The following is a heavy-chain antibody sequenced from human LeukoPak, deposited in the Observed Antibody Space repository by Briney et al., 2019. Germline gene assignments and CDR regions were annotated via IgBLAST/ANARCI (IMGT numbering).Heavy chain of an antibody. CDR2: IRYDGSNK. J-gene: IGHJ3*02. CDR3: ARDNYGAPTHI. CDR1: GFTFISFG. D-gene: IGHD4-11*01. V-gene: IGHV3-30*02. Sequence: GSLRLSCATSGFTFISFGMHWVRQAPGKGLEWVAFIRYDGSNKYYADSMKGRFTISKDISKNTLYLQMNSLRAEDTAVYYCARDNYGAPTHIWGQGTMVTVSS.